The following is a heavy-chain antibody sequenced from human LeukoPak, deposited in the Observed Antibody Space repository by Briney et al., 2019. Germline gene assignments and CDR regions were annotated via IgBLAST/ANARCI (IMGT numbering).Heavy chain of an antibody. J-gene: IGHJ6*04. D-gene: IGHD3-10*01. V-gene: IGHV3-49*04. CDR1: GFTFGDHA. CDR3: ARDGRDGSGSYYNYYYGMDV. CDR2: IRSKAYGGTT. Sequence: GGSLRLSCTASGFTFGDHAMSWVRQAPGEGLEGVGFIRSKAYGGTTEYAASVKGRFTISRDDSKSIVYLQMNSLRAEDTAVYYCARDGRDGSGSYYNYYYGMDVWGKGTTVTVSS.